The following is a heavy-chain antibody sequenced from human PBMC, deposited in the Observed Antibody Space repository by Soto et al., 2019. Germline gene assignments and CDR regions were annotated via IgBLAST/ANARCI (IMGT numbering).Heavy chain of an antibody. J-gene: IGHJ6*02. V-gene: IGHV5-51*01. CDR2: IYPVDSDT. Sequence: GESLKISCKGSEDSFTTYWIGWVRQMPGKGLEWMGIIYPVDSDTKYSPSFQGQVTISADKSISTAYLQWSSLKASDTTMYYCARFKIVTTSNYYYYGMDVWGQGTTVTVYS. D-gene: IGHD5-12*01. CDR1: EDSFTTYW. CDR3: ARFKIVTTSNYYYYGMDV.